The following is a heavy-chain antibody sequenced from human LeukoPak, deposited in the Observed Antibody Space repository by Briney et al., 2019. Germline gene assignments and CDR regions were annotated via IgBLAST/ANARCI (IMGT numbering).Heavy chain of an antibody. D-gene: IGHD6-19*01. V-gene: IGHV3-7*01. CDR2: IKQDGSEK. J-gene: IGHJ4*02. Sequence: GGSLRLSCAASGFTVSSNYMSWVRQAPGKGLEWVANIKQDGSEKYYVDSVKGRFTISRDNAKNSLYLQMNNLRAEDTAVYYCAREIAVAGFDYWGQGTLDTVSS. CDR3: AREIAVAGFDY. CDR1: GFTVSSNY.